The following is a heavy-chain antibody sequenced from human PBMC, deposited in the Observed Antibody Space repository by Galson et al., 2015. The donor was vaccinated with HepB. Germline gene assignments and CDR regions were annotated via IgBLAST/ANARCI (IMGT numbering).Heavy chain of an antibody. CDR1: GVDFSGHG. D-gene: IGHD3-10*01. CDR3: AKLVGGSESDQYQPSGY. Sequence: SLRLSCAASGVDFSGHGMHCVRQAPGKGLEWVAVISYDGSNQYYADSVKGRFTISRDNSENTLYLQMTSLRAEDTAVYYCAKLVGGSESDQYQPSGYWGQGTLVTVSS. J-gene: IGHJ4*02. CDR2: ISYDGSNQ. V-gene: IGHV3-30*18.